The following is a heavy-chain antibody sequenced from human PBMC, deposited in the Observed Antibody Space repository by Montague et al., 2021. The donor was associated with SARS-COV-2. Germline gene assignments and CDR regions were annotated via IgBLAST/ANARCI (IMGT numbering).Heavy chain of an antibody. Sequence: SETLSLTCTVSGGSISSYYWSWIRQPPGKGLEWIGEINHSGSTNYNPSLKSRVTISVDTSKNQFSLKLSSGTAADTAVYYCAVNYGSGSYSTYYYGMDVWGQGTTVTVSS. J-gene: IGHJ6*02. CDR3: AVNYGSGSYSTYYYGMDV. V-gene: IGHV4-34*01. CDR1: GGSISSYY. CDR2: INHSGST. D-gene: IGHD3-10*01.